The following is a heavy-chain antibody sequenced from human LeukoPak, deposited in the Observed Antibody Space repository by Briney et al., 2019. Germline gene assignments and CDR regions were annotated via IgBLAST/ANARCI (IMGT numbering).Heavy chain of an antibody. CDR3: AVGTVLTGYRGGNWFDP. D-gene: IGHD3-9*01. CDR1: GGTFSSYA. J-gene: IGHJ5*02. V-gene: IGHV1-69*05. CDR2: IIPIFGTA. Sequence: GASVKVSCKASGGTFSSYAISWVRQAPGQGLEWMGGIIPIFGTANYAQKFQGRVTITTDESTSTAYMELSSLRSEDTAVYYCAVGTVLTGYRGGNWFDPWGQGTLVTVSS.